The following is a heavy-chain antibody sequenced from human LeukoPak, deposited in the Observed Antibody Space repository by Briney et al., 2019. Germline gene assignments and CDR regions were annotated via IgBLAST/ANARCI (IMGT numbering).Heavy chain of an antibody. CDR3: ARGRGDFWSGYVSPRPWYFDY. J-gene: IGHJ4*02. CDR2: IYYSGST. V-gene: IGHV4-30-4*01. CDR1: GGSISSGDYY. D-gene: IGHD3-3*01. Sequence: ASETLSLTCTVSGGSISSGDYYWSWIRQPPGKGLEWIGYIYYSGSTYYNPSLKSRVTISVDTSKNQFSLKLSSVTAADTAVYYCARGRGDFWSGYVSPRPWYFDYWGQGTLVTVSS.